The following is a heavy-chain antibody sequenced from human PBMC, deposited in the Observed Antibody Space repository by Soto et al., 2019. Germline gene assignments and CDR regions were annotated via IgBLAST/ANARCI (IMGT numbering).Heavy chain of an antibody. CDR2: IYYSGST. Sequence: KPSETLSLTCTVSGGSISSYYWSWIRQPPGKGLEWIGYIYYSGSTNYNPSLKSRVTISVDTSKNQFSLKLSSVTAADTAVYYCARAKRGYSYGFGLDPWGQGTLVTVSS. J-gene: IGHJ5*02. D-gene: IGHD5-18*01. V-gene: IGHV4-59*01. CDR1: GGSISSYY. CDR3: ARAKRGYSYGFGLDP.